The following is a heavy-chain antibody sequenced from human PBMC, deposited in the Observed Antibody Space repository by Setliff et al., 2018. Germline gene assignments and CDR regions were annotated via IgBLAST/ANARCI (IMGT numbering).Heavy chain of an antibody. V-gene: IGHV3-9*03. CDR3: AKSWSGYSDAFDI. D-gene: IGHD3-3*01. Sequence: PGGSLRLSCGVFGFTFSSYAMHWVRQAPGKGLEYVSGISWNSGSIGYADSVKGRFTISRDNAKNSLYLQMNSLRAEDMALYYCAKSWSGYSDAFDIWGQGTMVTVSS. CDR2: ISWNSGSI. J-gene: IGHJ3*02. CDR1: GFTFSSYA.